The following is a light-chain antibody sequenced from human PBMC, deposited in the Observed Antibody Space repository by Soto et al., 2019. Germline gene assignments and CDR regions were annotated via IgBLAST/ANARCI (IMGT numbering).Light chain of an antibody. Sequence: QSVLTQPPSVSAAAGQKVTISCSGSSSNIGGNPVSWYQQLPGTAPKLLIYDDNKRPSGIPDRFSGSKSGTSATLGITGFQTGDEADYYCGSWDSSLSAYVFGTGTKVTVL. CDR3: GSWDSSLSAYV. CDR1: SSNIGGNP. V-gene: IGLV1-51*01. CDR2: DDN. J-gene: IGLJ1*01.